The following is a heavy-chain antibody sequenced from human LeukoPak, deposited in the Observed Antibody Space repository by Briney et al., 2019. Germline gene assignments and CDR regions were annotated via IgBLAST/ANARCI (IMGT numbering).Heavy chain of an antibody. CDR2: ISYDGSNK. Sequence: GGSLRLSCAASGFTFSSYGMHWVRQAPGKGLEWVAVISYDGSNKYYADSVKGRFTISRDNSKNTLYLQMNSLRAEDTAVYYCATLQWTVTTWYWGQGTLVTVSS. D-gene: IGHD4-17*01. V-gene: IGHV3-30*03. CDR1: GFTFSSYG. CDR3: ATLQWTVTTWY. J-gene: IGHJ4*02.